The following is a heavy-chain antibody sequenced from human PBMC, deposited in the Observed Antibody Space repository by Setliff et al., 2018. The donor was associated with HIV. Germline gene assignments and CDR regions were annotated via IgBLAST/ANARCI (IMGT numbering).Heavy chain of an antibody. Sequence: PSETLSLTCTVSGGSISNSRYYWSWIRQPPGKGLEWIGSIYYSGRTYYNPSLKSRVTISVDTSKNQFSLKLSSVTAADAAVYYCARILLYDSSAYFVNAFDIWGQGTVVTVSS. J-gene: IGHJ3*02. V-gene: IGHV4-39*01. CDR1: GGSISNSRYY. CDR2: IYYSGRT. CDR3: ARILLYDSSAYFVNAFDI. D-gene: IGHD3-22*01.